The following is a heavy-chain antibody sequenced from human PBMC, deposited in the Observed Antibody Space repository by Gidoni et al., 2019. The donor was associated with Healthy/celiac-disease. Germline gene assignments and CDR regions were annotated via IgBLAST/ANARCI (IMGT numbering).Heavy chain of an antibody. J-gene: IGHJ4*02. CDR1: GGSISSSSYY. V-gene: IGHV4-39*01. Sequence: QLQLQESGPGLVKPSETLSLTCTVSGGSISSSSYYWGWIRQPQGKGLEWIGSIYYSGSTYYNPSLKSRVTISVDTSKNQFSLKLSSVTAADTAVYYCAVTGNDYWGQGTLVTVSS. CDR2: IYYSGST. CDR3: AVTGNDY. D-gene: IGHD2-21*02.